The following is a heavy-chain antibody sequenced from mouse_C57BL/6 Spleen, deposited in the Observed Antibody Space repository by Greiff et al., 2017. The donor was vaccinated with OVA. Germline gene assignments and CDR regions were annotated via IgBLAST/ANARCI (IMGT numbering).Heavy chain of an antibody. J-gene: IGHJ1*03. D-gene: IGHD1-1*01. V-gene: IGHV6-6*01. CDR1: GFTFSDAW. Sequence: LQQSGGGLVQPGGSMKLSCAASGFTFSDAWMDWVRQSPEKGLEWVAEIRNKANNHATYYAESVKGRFTISRDDSKSSVYLQMNSLRAEDTGIYYCTRGLLPYYYGSSYGYFDVWGTGTTVTVSS. CDR2: IRNKANNHAT. CDR3: TRGLLPYYYGSSYGYFDV.